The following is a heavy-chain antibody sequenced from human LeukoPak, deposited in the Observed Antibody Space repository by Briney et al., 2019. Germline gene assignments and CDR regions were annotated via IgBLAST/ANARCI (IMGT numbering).Heavy chain of an antibody. J-gene: IGHJ3*02. V-gene: IGHV3-7*01. Sequence: GGSLRLSXAASGFTFSSYWMSWLRQAPGKGLEWVANIKQDGSEKYYVDSVKGRFTISRDNAKNSLYLQMNSLRAEDTAVYYCASQYQLRRDAFDIWGQGTMVTVSS. CDR1: GFTFSSYW. CDR3: ASQYQLRRDAFDI. D-gene: IGHD2-2*01. CDR2: IKQDGSEK.